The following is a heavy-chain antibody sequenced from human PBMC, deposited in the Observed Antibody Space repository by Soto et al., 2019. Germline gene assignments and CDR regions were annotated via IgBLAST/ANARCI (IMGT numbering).Heavy chain of an antibody. CDR3: AREVGATVAEYYFDY. Sequence: EASVKVSCKTSGGTFSTFGISWVRQAPGQGLEWMGGIIPFFGTAEYSQKFEDRITITADESTNTVYMDLRSLTSEDTAVYYCAREVGATVAEYYFDYWGQGTLVTVSS. CDR1: GGTFSTFG. V-gene: IGHV1-69*13. J-gene: IGHJ4*02. D-gene: IGHD1-1*01. CDR2: IIPFFGTA.